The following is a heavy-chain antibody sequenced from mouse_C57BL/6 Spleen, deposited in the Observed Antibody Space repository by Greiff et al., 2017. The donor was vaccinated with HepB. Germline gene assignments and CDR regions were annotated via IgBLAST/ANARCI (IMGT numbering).Heavy chain of an antibody. Sequence: EVKLQESGPVLVKPGPSVKISCKASGFTFTDYYMHWVKQRHGKSLEWIGLVYPYNGGTSYNKKVKGKATLTVDTSSSTAYMELNSLTSEDSAVYYCAWGRRGAMDYWGQGTSVTVSS. CDR3: AWGRRGAMDY. V-gene: IGHV1-36*01. CDR2: VYPYNGGT. D-gene: IGHD2-12*01. CDR1: GFTFTDYY. J-gene: IGHJ4*01.